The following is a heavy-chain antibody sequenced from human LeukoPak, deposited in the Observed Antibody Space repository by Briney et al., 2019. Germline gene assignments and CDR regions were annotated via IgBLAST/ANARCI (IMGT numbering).Heavy chain of an antibody. Sequence: SETLSLTCAVYGGSFSGYYWSWIRQPAGKGLEWIGRIYTSGSTNYNPSLKSRVTMSVDTSKNQFSLKLSSVTAADTAVYYCARDSSSGVFGETYFDYWGQGTLVTVSS. CDR2: IYTSGST. D-gene: IGHD3-10*01. CDR1: GGSFSGYY. V-gene: IGHV4-4*07. CDR3: ARDSSSGVFGETYFDY. J-gene: IGHJ4*02.